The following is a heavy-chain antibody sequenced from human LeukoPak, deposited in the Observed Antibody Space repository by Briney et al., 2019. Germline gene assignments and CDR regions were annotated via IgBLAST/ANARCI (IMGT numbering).Heavy chain of an antibody. CDR2: INPNSGGT. CDR1: GYTFTGYY. J-gene: IGHJ3*02. Sequence: ASVKVSCKASGYTFTGYYMHWVRQAPGQGPEWMAWINPNSGGTKYAQKFQGRATMTRDTSISTAYMEMSRLTSDDTAVYYCVKGWDSSGYYAFDIWGQGTMVTVSS. CDR3: VKGWDSSGYYAFDI. D-gene: IGHD3-22*01. V-gene: IGHV1-2*02.